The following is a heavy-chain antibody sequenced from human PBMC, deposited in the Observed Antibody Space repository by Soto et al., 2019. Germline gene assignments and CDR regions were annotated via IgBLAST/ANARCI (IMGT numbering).Heavy chain of an antibody. CDR1: GGSISSGGYS. V-gene: IGHV4-30-2*01. CDR3: ARGRTTVTSFDY. D-gene: IGHD4-17*01. CDR2: IYHSGST. Sequence: QLQLQESGSGLVKPSQTLSLTCAVSGGSISSGGYSWSWIRQPPGKGLEWIGYIYHSGSTYYNPSLKRLVTTAVDRSKNQISLKLSAVTAADTAVYYCARGRTTVTSFDYWGQGTLVTVSS. J-gene: IGHJ4*02.